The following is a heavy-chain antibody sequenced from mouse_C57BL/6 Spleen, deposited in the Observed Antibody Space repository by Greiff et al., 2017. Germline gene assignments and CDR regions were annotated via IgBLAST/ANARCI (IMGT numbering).Heavy chain of an antibody. D-gene: IGHD4-1*01. CDR2: INPSNGGT. V-gene: IGHV1-53*01. CDR1: GYTFTSYW. J-gene: IGHJ1*03. Sequence: VQLQQPGTELVKPGASVKLSCKASGYTFTSYWMHWVKQRPGQGLEWIGNINPSNGGTTYNEKFKSKATLTVDKSSSTAYMQLSSLTSEDSAVYYCARGELTGPWYFDFWGTGTPVTVSS. CDR3: ARGELTGPWYFDF.